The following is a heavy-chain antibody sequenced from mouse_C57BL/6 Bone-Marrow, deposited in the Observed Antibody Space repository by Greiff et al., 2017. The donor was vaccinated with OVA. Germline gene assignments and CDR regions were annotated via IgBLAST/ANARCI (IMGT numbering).Heavy chain of an antibody. CDR3: ELGDYVRGAFDY. CDR2: INPSSGYT. D-gene: IGHD2-4*01. CDR1: GYTFTSYT. V-gene: IGHV1-4*01. J-gene: IGHJ2*01. Sequence: QVQLKESGAELARPGASVKMSCKASGYTFTSYTMHWVKQRPGQGLEWIGYINPSSGYTKYNQKFKDKATLTADKSSSTAYMQLSSLTSEDSAVYYCELGDYVRGAFDYWGQGTTLTVSS.